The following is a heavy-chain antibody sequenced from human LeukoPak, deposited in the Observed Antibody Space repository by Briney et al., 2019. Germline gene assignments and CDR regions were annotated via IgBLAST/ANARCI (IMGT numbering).Heavy chain of an antibody. J-gene: IGHJ4*02. V-gene: IGHV3-23*01. CDR3: ARGVYWSLDY. Sequence: GGSLRLSCAISGFIFNTNVMNWVRQSPGKGLEWLATIAGGDESTYYADSVKGRFAISRDNSKNTVFLHMNSLRVEDTAVYYCARGVYWSLDYWGQGTPVTGSS. CDR1: GFIFNTNV. D-gene: IGHD1-1*01. CDR2: IAGGDEST.